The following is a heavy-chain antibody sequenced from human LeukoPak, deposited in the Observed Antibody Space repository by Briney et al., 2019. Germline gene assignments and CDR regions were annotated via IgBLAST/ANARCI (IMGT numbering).Heavy chain of an antibody. J-gene: IGHJ6*03. Sequence: ASVKVSCTASGYTFTIYGISWVRQAPGQGLEWMGWISAYNGNTNYAQKLQGRVTMTTDTSTSTAYMELRSLRSDDTAVYYCARVSIFGVDYYYYMDVWGKGTTVTVSS. CDR3: ARVSIFGVDYYYYMDV. CDR2: ISAYNGNT. CDR1: GYTFTIYG. D-gene: IGHD3-3*01. V-gene: IGHV1-18*01.